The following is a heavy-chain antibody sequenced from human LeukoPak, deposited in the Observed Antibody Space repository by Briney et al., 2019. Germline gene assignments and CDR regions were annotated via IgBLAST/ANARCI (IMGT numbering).Heavy chain of an antibody. CDR1: GFIFSRYG. CDR2: ISFDGKVQ. V-gene: IGHV3-30*18. J-gene: IGHJ4*02. Sequence: PGGSLRLSCAASGFIFSRYGMHWVRQAPGKGLDWVAVISFDGKVQYYADSVKGRFSISRDNSRNILYLQMNSLGTEDTAMYYCSKEVKMVAATGNDYWGQGTLVIVSS. D-gene: IGHD2-15*01. CDR3: SKEVKMVAATGNDY.